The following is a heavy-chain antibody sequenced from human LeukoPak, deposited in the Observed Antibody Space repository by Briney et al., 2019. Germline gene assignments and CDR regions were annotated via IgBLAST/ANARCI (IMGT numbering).Heavy chain of an antibody. CDR2: IKQDGSEK. CDR3: AKSPPETKKRLTVTTYFDY. Sequence: GGSLRLSCAASGFTFSSYWMSWVRQAPGKGLEWVANIKQDGSEKYYVDSVKGRFTISRDNAKNSLYLQMKSLRAEDTAVYYCAKSPPETKKRLTVTTYFDYWGQGTLVTVSS. V-gene: IGHV3-7*03. D-gene: IGHD4-17*01. J-gene: IGHJ4*02. CDR1: GFTFSSYW.